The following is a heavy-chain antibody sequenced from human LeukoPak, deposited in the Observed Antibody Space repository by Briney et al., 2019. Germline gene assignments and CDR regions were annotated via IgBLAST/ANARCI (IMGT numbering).Heavy chain of an antibody. CDR3: AKDFFPLSSGWYFGYFQH. CDR1: GFTFSSYG. CDR2: IWYDGSNK. Sequence: PGRSLRLSCAASGFTFSSYGMHWVRQVPGKGLEWVAVIWYDGSNKYYADSVKGRFTISRDNSKNTLYLQMNSLRAEDTAVYYCAKDFFPLSSGWYFGYFQHWGQGTLVTVSS. D-gene: IGHD6-19*01. V-gene: IGHV3-33*06. J-gene: IGHJ1*01.